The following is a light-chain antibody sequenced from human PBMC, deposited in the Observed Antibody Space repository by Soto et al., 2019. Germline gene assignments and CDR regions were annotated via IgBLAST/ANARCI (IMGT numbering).Light chain of an antibody. CDR1: ALPKKY. Sequence: SYELTQSPAVSVSPGQTARITGSGEALPKKYVYWYQLRPGQAPLLIVYKDNERPSGIPERFSGSSSGPTATLTISGVQAEAEADYYCQSIDGTGSLYVFGGGTKLTVL. CDR3: QSIDGTGSLYV. CDR2: KDN. J-gene: IGLJ1*01. V-gene: IGLV3-25*03.